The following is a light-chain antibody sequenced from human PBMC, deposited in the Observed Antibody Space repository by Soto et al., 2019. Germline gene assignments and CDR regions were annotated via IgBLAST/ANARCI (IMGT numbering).Light chain of an antibody. CDR2: GAS. CDR3: QQYGSSSLT. V-gene: IGKV3-20*01. J-gene: IGKJ3*01. CDR1: QSVSSSH. Sequence: EIVLTQSPGTLSVSPGEGVTHSCRASQSVSSSHLAWYQQKPGQAPRLLIYGASSRATGIPDRFSGSGSGTDFTLTISRLEPEDFALYYCQQYGSSSLTFGPGTKVDIK.